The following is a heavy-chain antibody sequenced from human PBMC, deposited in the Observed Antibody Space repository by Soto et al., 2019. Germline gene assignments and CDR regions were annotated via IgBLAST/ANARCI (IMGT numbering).Heavy chain of an antibody. Sequence: GASVKVSCKASGYTFTSYGISWVRQAPGQGLEWMGWISAYNGNTNYAQKLQGRVTMTTDTSTSTAYMELRSLRSDDTAVYYCARDKAGSYSSDSRAFDPWGQGTLVTVSS. CDR1: GYTFTSYG. D-gene: IGHD6-19*01. CDR2: ISAYNGNT. CDR3: ARDKAGSYSSDSRAFDP. J-gene: IGHJ5*02. V-gene: IGHV1-18*01.